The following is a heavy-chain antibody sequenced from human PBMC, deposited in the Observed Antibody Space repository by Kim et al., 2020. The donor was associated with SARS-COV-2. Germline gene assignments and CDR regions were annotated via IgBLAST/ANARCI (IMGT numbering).Heavy chain of an antibody. D-gene: IGHD3-10*01. Sequence: NYNPSLKSRVTISVDTSKNQFSLKLSSVTAADTAVYYCARVSLWFGSWDYWGQGTLVTVSS. CDR3: ARVSLWFGSWDY. J-gene: IGHJ4*02. V-gene: IGHV4-59*01.